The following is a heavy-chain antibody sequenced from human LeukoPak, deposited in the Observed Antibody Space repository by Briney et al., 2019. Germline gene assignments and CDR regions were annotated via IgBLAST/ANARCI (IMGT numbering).Heavy chain of an antibody. CDR1: GFTFSSYA. Sequence: GGSLRLSCAASGFTFSSYAMNWVRQAPGKGLEWVSSISGSGGATYYADSVKGRFTISRDNSKNTLYLHMNSLRAEDTAFYYSAKGGDQAVAGTDPYFHHWGQGTLVTVSS. CDR2: ISGSGGAT. CDR3: AKGGDQAVAGTDPYFHH. J-gene: IGHJ1*01. D-gene: IGHD6-19*01. V-gene: IGHV3-23*01.